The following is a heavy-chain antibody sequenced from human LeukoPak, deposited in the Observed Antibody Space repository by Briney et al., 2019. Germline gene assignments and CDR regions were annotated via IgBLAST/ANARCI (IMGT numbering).Heavy chain of an antibody. D-gene: IGHD1-26*01. J-gene: IGHJ4*02. CDR2: ISYDGSNK. Sequence: QPGGSLKLSCAASGFTFSSYAIHWVRQAPGKGLEWVAVISYDGSNKYYADSVKGRFTISRDNSKNTLYLQMNSLRAEDTAVYYCAKDLEVWELYGAGYWGQGTLVTVSS. CDR1: GFTFSSYA. CDR3: AKDLEVWELYGAGY. V-gene: IGHV3-30*04.